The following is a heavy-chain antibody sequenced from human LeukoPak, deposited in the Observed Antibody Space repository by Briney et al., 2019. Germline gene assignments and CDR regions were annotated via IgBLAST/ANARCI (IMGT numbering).Heavy chain of an antibody. CDR2: IYYSGST. D-gene: IGHD6-13*01. J-gene: IGHJ6*03. CDR3: AKDRVATERYYMDV. CDR1: GGSISSSSYY. V-gene: IGHV4-39*07. Sequence: SETLSLTCTVSGGSISSSSYYWGWIRQPPGKGLEWIGSIYYSGSTYYNPSLKSRVTISVDTSKNQFSLKLSSVTAADTAVYYCAKDRVATERYYMDVWGKGTTVTISS.